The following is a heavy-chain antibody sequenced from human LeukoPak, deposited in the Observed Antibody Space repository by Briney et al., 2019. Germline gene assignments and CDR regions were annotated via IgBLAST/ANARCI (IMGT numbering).Heavy chain of an antibody. CDR2: IYDSGST. CDR3: ARDQRNGVLYHCTGLYGLDV. J-gene: IGHJ6*02. Sequence: SQTLSRTCTVSGGSISSGGYYWSWIRQHPGKGLEWIGYIYDSGSTYYNPSLKSRVTISVDTSKNQFSLKLSSVTAADTAVYYCARDQRNGVLYHCTGLYGLDVWGQGTTVTVSS. V-gene: IGHV4-31*03. CDR1: GGSISSGGYY. D-gene: IGHD2-8*01.